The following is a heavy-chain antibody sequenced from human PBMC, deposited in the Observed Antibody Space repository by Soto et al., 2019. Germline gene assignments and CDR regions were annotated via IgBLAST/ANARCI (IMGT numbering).Heavy chain of an antibody. CDR2: IIPVLGVT. Sequence: QVQLVQSGAELKNPGSSVKVSCRASGTTFSSYTVSWVRQVPGRGLEWMGRIIPVLGVTNYVQWFKGRVTTTAHKSKTTVAMELYTLISGDTAISYCTRRRYCGPYCYSKYYYGMDVWGQGTTVTVSS. CDR3: TRRRYCGPYCYSKYYYGMDV. V-gene: IGHV1-69*02. D-gene: IGHD2-21*02. J-gene: IGHJ6*02. CDR1: GTTFSSYT.